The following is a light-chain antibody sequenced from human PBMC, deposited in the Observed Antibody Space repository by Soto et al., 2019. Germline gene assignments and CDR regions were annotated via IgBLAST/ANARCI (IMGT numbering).Light chain of an antibody. CDR1: QSIGSW. J-gene: IGKJ1*01. V-gene: IGKV1-5*01. CDR2: DAS. Sequence: DIQMTQSPSTLSASVGDRVTITCRASQSIGSWLAWYQQKSGKAPKLLIYDASRLESGVPSRFSGSGSGTEFTLTISGLQPDDFATDYCQQYKTYVWTFGQGTKVELK. CDR3: QQYKTYVWT.